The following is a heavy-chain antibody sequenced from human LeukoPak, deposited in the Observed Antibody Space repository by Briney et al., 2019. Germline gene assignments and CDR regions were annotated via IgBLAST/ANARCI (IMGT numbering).Heavy chain of an antibody. CDR2: TYYRSKWYS. Sequence: SQTLSLTCAISGDSVSSNSAAWNWLRQSPSRGLEWLGRTYYRSKWYSDYAGSVRSRITINADTSKNQFSLQLSSATPEDTGVYYCAGYGNSWILDSWGQGTLVTVSS. CDR3: AGYGNSWILDS. CDR1: GDSVSSNSAA. V-gene: IGHV6-1*01. D-gene: IGHD4-23*01. J-gene: IGHJ4*02.